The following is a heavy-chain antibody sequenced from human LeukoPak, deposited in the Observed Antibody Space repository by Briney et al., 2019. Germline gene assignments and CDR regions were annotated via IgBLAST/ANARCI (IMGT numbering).Heavy chain of an antibody. CDR3: ALDVGAVATTDY. D-gene: IGHD1-26*01. Sequence: PGGSLRLSCAASGFTFSDYYMSWIRQAPGKGLEWVSYISSSGSTIYYADSVKGRFTISRDISKNTLCLQMNSLRGEDTAVYYCALDVGAVATTDYWGQGTLVTVSS. CDR2: ISSSGSTI. V-gene: IGHV3-11*04. J-gene: IGHJ4*02. CDR1: GFTFSDYY.